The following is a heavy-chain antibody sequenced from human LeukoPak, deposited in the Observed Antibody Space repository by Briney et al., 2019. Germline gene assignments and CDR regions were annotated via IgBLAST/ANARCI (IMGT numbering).Heavy chain of an antibody. J-gene: IGHJ4*02. CDR1: GFTFSSYA. Sequence: GGSLRLSCAASGFTFSSYAMSWVRQAPGKGLEWVSAISGSGGSTYYADSVEGRFTISRDNSKNTLYLQMNSLRAEDTAVYYCAKDSYYYGSGSSKFDHWGQGTLVTVSS. CDR2: ISGSGGST. D-gene: IGHD3-10*01. CDR3: AKDSYYYGSGSSKFDH. V-gene: IGHV3-23*01.